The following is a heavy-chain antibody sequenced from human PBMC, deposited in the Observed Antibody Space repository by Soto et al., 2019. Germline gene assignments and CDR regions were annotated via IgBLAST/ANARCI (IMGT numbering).Heavy chain of an antibody. CDR3: ARVKYSGSYSPFDY. Sequence: EVQLLESGGGLVQPGGSLRLSCAASGFSFSTYAMSWVRQAPGKGLEWVSFISGSGDNTYCADSVKGRFTISRDNSENTLYLQMNSLRVEDTAVYFCARVKYSGSYSPFDYWGQGTLVTVSS. J-gene: IGHJ4*02. D-gene: IGHD1-26*01. CDR2: ISGSGDNT. CDR1: GFSFSTYA. V-gene: IGHV3-23*01.